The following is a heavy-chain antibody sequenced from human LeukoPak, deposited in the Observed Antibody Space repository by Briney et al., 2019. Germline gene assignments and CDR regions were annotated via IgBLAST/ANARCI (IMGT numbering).Heavy chain of an antibody. CDR2: INHSGST. D-gene: IGHD5-12*01. CDR3: ARGKFREWLRLGVREEYFQH. Sequence: SETLSLTCTVSGGSISSYYWSWIRQPPGKGLEWIGEINHSGSTNYNPSLKSRVTISVDTSKNQFSLKLSSVTAADTAVYYCARGKFREWLRLGVREEYFQHWGQGTLVTVSS. V-gene: IGHV4-34*01. J-gene: IGHJ1*01. CDR1: GGSISSYY.